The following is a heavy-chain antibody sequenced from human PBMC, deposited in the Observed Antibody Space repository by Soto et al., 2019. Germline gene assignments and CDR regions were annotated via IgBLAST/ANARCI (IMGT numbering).Heavy chain of an antibody. CDR2: INPGNGNT. CDR3: ARAVARGVKTIYYYYGMDV. D-gene: IGHD3-10*01. J-gene: IGHJ6*02. Sequence: ASVKGSCKASGYTFSNFAMHWVRQAPGQRLEWMGWINPGNGNTKYSQTFQGRVTIARDTSASTAFMELSSLRSEDTAVYYCARAVARGVKTIYYYYGMDVWGQGTTVTVSS. CDR1: GYTFSNFA. V-gene: IGHV1-3*01.